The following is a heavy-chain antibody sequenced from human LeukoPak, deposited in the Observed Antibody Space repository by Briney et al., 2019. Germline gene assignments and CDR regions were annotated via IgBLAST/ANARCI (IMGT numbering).Heavy chain of an antibody. CDR2: INAGNGNT. CDR1: GYTFTIYA. CDR3: AREYGSGRSYYYGMDV. D-gene: IGHD3-10*01. J-gene: IGHJ6*02. Sequence: ASVKVSCKASGYTFTIYAMHWVRQAPGQRLEWMGWINAGNGNTKYSQKFQGRVTITRDTSASTAYMELSSLRSEDTAVYYCAREYGSGRSYYYGMDVWGQGTTVTVSS. V-gene: IGHV1-3*01.